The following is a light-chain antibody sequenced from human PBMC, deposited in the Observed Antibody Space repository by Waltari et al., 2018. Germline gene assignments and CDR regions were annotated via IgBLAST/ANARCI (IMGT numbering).Light chain of an antibody. Sequence: QSALTQPASVSGSPGQSITISCTGTSSDVGGYNYVSWYLQHPGKAPKLMIYDCSNRPSGVSNRFSGSKSGNTASLTISGLQAEDEADYYCSSYTTSSTLVFGGGTKLTVL. CDR3: SSYTTSSTLV. CDR2: DCS. V-gene: IGLV2-14*03. CDR1: SSDVGGYNY. J-gene: IGLJ2*01.